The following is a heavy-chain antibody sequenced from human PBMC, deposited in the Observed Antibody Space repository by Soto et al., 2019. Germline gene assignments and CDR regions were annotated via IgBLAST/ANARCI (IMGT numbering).Heavy chain of an antibody. Sequence: GGSLRLSCAASGFTFSSYSMNWVRQAPGKGLEWVSSISSSSSYIYYADSVKGRFTISRDNAKNSLYLQMNSLRAEDTAVYYCARDQCSGGSCKYYFDYWGQGTLVTVSS. D-gene: IGHD2-15*01. CDR3: ARDQCSGGSCKYYFDY. V-gene: IGHV3-21*01. CDR1: GFTFSSYS. J-gene: IGHJ4*02. CDR2: ISSSSSYI.